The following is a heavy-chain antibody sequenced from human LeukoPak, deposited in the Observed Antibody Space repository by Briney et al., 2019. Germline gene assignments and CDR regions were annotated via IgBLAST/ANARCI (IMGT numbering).Heavy chain of an antibody. Sequence: TGGSLRLSCAASGFTFSSYAMSWVRQAPGRRLEWVSAISGSGGSTYYADSVKGRFTISRDNSKNTLYLQMNSLRAEDTAVYYCAKDLMSGSYLRYFDYWGQGTLVTVSS. D-gene: IGHD1-26*01. V-gene: IGHV3-23*01. CDR3: AKDLMSGSYLRYFDY. CDR1: GFTFSSYA. CDR2: ISGSGGST. J-gene: IGHJ4*02.